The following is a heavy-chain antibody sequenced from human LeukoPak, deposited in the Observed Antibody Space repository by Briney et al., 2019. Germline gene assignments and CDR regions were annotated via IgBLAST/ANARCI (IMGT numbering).Heavy chain of an antibody. Sequence: PSETLSLTCTVSGGSISSYYWSWIRQPPGKGLEWIGYIYYSGSTNYNPSLKSRVTISVDTPKNQFSLKLSSVTAADTAVYYCARVTYDFWSGYGNYYFDYWGQGTLVTVSS. CDR2: IYYSGST. CDR1: GGSISSYY. J-gene: IGHJ4*02. D-gene: IGHD3-3*01. CDR3: ARVTYDFWSGYGNYYFDY. V-gene: IGHV4-59*01.